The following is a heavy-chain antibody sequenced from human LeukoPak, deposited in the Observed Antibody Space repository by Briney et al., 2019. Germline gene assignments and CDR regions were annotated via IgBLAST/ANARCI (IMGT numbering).Heavy chain of an antibody. J-gene: IGHJ3*02. V-gene: IGHV3-48*01. CDR2: ISSSSSTI. CDR3: ARGRFLEWLLYPDAFDI. CDR1: GFTFSSYG. Sequence: GGSLRLSCAASGFTFSSYGMHWVRQAPGKGLEWVSYISSSSSTIYYADSVKGRFTISRDNAKNSLYLQMNSLRAEDTAVYYCARGRFLEWLLYPDAFDIWGQGTMVTVSS. D-gene: IGHD3-3*01.